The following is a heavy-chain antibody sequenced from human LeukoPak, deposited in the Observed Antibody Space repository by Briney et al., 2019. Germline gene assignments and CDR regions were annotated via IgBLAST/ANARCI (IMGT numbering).Heavy chain of an antibody. CDR3: AKGLQLWSNFDY. V-gene: IGHV3-23*01. CDR1: GFTFSSYA. D-gene: IGHD5-18*01. CDR2: ISGSGGST. J-gene: IGHJ4*02. Sequence: GGSLRLSCAAPGFTFSSYAMSWVRQAPGKGLEWVSAISGSGGSTYYADSVKGRFTISRDNSKNTLYLQMNSLRAEDTAVYYCAKGLQLWSNFDYWGQGTLVTVSS.